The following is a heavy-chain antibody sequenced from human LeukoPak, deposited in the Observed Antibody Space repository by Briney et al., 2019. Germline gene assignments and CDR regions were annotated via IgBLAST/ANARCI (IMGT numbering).Heavy chain of an antibody. CDR3: ARDAYYDSSGLGH. Sequence: ASVTVSCKASGYSFTSYGISWVRQAPGQGLEWMGWLSDYNGNTNYAQKLQGRVTMTTDTFTSTAYMELRSLRSDDTAVYSCARDAYYDSSGLGHWGQGTLVTVSS. D-gene: IGHD3-22*01. CDR1: GYSFTSYG. V-gene: IGHV1-18*01. J-gene: IGHJ4*02. CDR2: LSDYNGNT.